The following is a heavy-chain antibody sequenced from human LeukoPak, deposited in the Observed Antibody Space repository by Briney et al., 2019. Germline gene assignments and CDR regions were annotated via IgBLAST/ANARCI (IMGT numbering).Heavy chain of an antibody. V-gene: IGHV1-2*02. CDR3: ARDGYNYRSWFDP. CDR2: INPNTGAT. J-gene: IGHJ5*02. CDR1: GYIFTAYY. Sequence: ASVKVSCKSSGYIFTAYYMHWVRQAPGQGLEWMGWINPNTGATNYAQKFQGRVTMTRDTSMNTAYMDLSSLRSEDTAVYYCARDGYNYRSWFDPWGQGTLVTVSS. D-gene: IGHD5-24*01.